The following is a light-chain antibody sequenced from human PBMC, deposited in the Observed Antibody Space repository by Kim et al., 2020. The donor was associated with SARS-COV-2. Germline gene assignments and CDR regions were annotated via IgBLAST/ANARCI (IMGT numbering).Light chain of an antibody. CDR2: DAS. Sequence: SSPGESATRSCRASRSIGQFLAWYQQRPGQAPRHLGYDASIRANGIPDRLSGSGSETDFTLTISSPAPEDFAVYYCQQRYNWPLTFGGRTKVDIK. V-gene: IGKV3-11*01. CDR3: QQRYNWPLT. J-gene: IGKJ4*01. CDR1: RSIGQF.